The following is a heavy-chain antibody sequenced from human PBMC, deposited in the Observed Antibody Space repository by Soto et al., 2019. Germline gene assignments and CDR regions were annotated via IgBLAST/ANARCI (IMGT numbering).Heavy chain of an antibody. CDR1: GGTFSSYA. D-gene: IGHD5-18*01. CDR3: ARARGYSYGYYFDY. CDR2: IIPIFGTA. V-gene: IGHV1-69*13. J-gene: IGHJ4*02. Sequence: VASVKVSCKASGGTFSSYAISWVRQAPGQGLEWMGGIIPIFGTANYAQKFQGRVTITADEPTSTAYMELSSLRSEDTAVYYCARARGYSYGYYFDYWGQGTLVTVSS.